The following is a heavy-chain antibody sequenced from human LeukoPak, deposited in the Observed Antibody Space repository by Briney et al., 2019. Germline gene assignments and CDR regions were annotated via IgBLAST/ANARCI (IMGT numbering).Heavy chain of an antibody. CDR1: GFTFSSYA. J-gene: IGHJ6*02. CDR3: ARAANYKNSVAPYYGMDV. Sequence: PGGSLRLSCAASGFTFSSYAMHWVRQAPGKGLEWVAVISYDGSNKYYADSVKGRFTISRDNSKNTLYLQMNSLRAEDTAVYYCARAANYKNSVAPYYGMDVWGQGTTVTVSS. V-gene: IGHV3-30-3*01. D-gene: IGHD1-14*01. CDR2: ISYDGSNK.